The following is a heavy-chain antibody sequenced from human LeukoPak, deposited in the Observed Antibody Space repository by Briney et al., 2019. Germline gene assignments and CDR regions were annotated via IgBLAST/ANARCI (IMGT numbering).Heavy chain of an antibody. Sequence: GGSLRLSCAASGFSLSIYDMVWVRQAPGKGLEWIASTGLSSSYIGSADSVKGRFTISRDNGENSVYLQMNSLRAEDTAVYFCARERSYCSGATCSLDLWGQGTLVTVSS. J-gene: IGHJ5*02. CDR1: GFSLSIYD. CDR3: ARERSYCSGATCSLDL. CDR2: TGLSSSYI. D-gene: IGHD2-15*01. V-gene: IGHV3-21*01.